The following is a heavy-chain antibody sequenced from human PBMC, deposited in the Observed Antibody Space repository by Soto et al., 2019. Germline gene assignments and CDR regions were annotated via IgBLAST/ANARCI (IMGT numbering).Heavy chain of an antibody. J-gene: IGHJ4*01. CDR3: ARVSAPYYDFWSGYYHFGY. D-gene: IGHD3-3*01. Sequence: ASVKISCKASGYTFTSYGISWVRQAPGQGLEWMGWISAYNGNTNYAQKLQGRVTMTTDTSTSTAYMELRSLRSDDTAVYYCARVSAPYYDFWSGYYHFGYWGDRPLVTASS. CDR1: GYTFTSYG. CDR2: ISAYNGNT. V-gene: IGHV1-18*04.